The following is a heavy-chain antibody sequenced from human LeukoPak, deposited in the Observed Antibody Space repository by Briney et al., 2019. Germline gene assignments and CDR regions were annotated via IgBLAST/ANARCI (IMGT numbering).Heavy chain of an antibody. D-gene: IGHD3-10*01. CDR3: ARRGVGKAFDH. CDR2: NHHSGSS. CDR1: GVSINSGDYY. Sequence: SETLSLTCTVSGVSINSGDYYWSWIRQHPGKGLEWIGYNHHSGSSYYIPSLKSRVTISLDTSKNQFSLELTSVTAADTAVYYCARRGVGKAFDHWGQGTLVTVSS. V-gene: IGHV4-31*03. J-gene: IGHJ5*02.